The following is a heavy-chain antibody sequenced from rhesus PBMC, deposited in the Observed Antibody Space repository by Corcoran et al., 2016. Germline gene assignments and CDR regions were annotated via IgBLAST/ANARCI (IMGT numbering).Heavy chain of an antibody. J-gene: IGHJ4*01. Sequence: QVQLVQSGAEIKQPGASVKLSCKASGYTFTSYYMHWVRQAPGQGLEWIGLFAPYNGNKGYAQNFQGRVTITTDTSTSTGYMELSSLRSEDTAVYYCTREGLYDSETGFDYWGQGVLVTVSS. CDR1: GYTFTSYY. CDR3: TREGLYDSETGFDY. V-gene: IGHV1-1*01. CDR2: FAPYNGNK. D-gene: IGHD3-28*01.